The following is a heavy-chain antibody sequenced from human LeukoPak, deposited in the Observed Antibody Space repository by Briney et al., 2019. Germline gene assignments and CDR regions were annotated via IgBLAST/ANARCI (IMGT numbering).Heavy chain of an antibody. J-gene: IGHJ4*02. CDR2: ISGRGGIT. Sequence: PGGSLRLSCSASGFTFSIDPMSWVRQAPGKGLEWVSAISGRGGITYHADPVKGRFTISRDNSKNTLYLQMNSLRAEDTAVYYCAKESAKYYYDSSGYPTVDWGQGTPVTVSS. V-gene: IGHV3-23*01. D-gene: IGHD3-22*01. CDR3: AKESAKYYYDSSGYPTVD. CDR1: GFTFSIDP.